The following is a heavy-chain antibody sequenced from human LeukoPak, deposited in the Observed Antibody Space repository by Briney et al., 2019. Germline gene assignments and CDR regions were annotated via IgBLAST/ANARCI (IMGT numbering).Heavy chain of an antibody. J-gene: IGHJ4*02. CDR2: TGPYNGNT. Sequence: GASVKVSCKASGFTFNTFGISWVRQAPGHGLEWMGWTGPYNGNTKYAQKLQGRVTMSTDTSTNTAFMELRSLRSDDTAVYYCARSLRFLEWLIHWGQGTLVTVSS. CDR1: GFTFNTFG. V-gene: IGHV1-18*01. CDR3: ARSLRFLEWLIH. D-gene: IGHD3-3*01.